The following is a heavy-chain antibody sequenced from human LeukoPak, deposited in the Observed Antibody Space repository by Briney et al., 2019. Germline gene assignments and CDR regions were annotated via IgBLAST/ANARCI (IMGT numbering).Heavy chain of an antibody. Sequence: GGSLRLSCAASGFTFSSYAMSWVRQAPGKGLEWVSAISGSGGSTHYADSVKGRFTISRDNSKNTLYLQMNSLRAEDTAVYYCAKAAPHYYDSSGYYPLDYWGQGTLVTVSS. CDR1: GFTFSSYA. CDR3: AKAAPHYYDSSGYYPLDY. CDR2: ISGSGGST. V-gene: IGHV3-23*01. D-gene: IGHD3-22*01. J-gene: IGHJ4*02.